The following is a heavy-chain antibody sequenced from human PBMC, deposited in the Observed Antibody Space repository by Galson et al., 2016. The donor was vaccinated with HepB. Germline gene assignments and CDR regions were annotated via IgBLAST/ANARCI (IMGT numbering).Heavy chain of an antibody. D-gene: IGHD6-6*01. CDR3: ARESSVPLVYGMDV. J-gene: IGHJ6*02. CDR1: SGYINNYY. Sequence: ETLSLTCTVSSGYINNYYWSWIRQPPGRGLEWIGYIYRTGSTNYNPSLRSRVTISIDPPNNQFSLKVTSMTAADTAVYYWARESSVPLVYGMDVWGQGTTVTVSS. CDR2: IYRTGST. V-gene: IGHV4-59*12.